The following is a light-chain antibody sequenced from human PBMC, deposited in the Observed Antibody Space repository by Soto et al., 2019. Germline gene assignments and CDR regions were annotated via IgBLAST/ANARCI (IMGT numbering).Light chain of an antibody. CDR1: QSVSNSH. CDR2: DVS. CDR3: QQYDKSRLT. J-gene: IGKJ4*01. Sequence: EIVLTQSPGTLSLSPGERATLSCRASQSVSNSHLAWHQQKPGQAPRLLIFDVSSRAAGIPDRFSGSGSGTDFTLTISRLEPEDYAVYYCQQYDKSRLTFGGGTKVEIK. V-gene: IGKV3-20*01.